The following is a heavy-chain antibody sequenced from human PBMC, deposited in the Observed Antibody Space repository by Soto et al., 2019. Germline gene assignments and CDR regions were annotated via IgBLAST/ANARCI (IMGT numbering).Heavy chain of an antibody. CDR3: SHMLRGRGGMDV. V-gene: IGHV2-5*01. Sequence: QITLKESGPTLVKPTQTLTLTWTFYGFSLSTSGVGVGWIRQPPGKALEWLAFIYWNDDKRYSPSLKSRLTITKDTSKNQVVLTMTKMDSVDTATYYCSHMLRGRGGMDVGGQGTTVTVSS. CDR1: GFSLSTSGVG. J-gene: IGHJ6*01. CDR2: IYWNDDK.